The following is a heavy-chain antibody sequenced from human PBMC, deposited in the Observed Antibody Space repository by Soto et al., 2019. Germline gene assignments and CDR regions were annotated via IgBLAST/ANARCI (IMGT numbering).Heavy chain of an antibody. CDR3: ARTTMTRDFDY. V-gene: IGHV4-30-4*01. Sequence: SETLSLTCIVSGGSISNDDYYWNWIRQPPGKGLEWFGYIYFSGSAYYNPSLKSRVTMSVDTSKNQFSLKLNSVTAADTAVYYCARTTMTRDFDYWGQGTPVTVSS. CDR2: IYFSGSA. D-gene: IGHD4-17*01. J-gene: IGHJ4*02. CDR1: GGSISNDDYY.